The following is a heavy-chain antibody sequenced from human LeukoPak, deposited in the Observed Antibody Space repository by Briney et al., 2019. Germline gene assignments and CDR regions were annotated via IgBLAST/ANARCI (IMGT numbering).Heavy chain of an antibody. CDR3: ARENLEAFDI. V-gene: IGHV3-21*01. CDR1: GFTFTSYS. CDR2: IGSSSTSI. J-gene: IGHJ3*02. Sequence: AGGSLRLSCAASGFTFTSYSMNWVRQAPGKGLEWVSSIGSSSTSIYYADSVKGRFTISRDNAKNSLYLQMNSLRADDTAVYYCARENLEAFDIWGQGTMVTVSS.